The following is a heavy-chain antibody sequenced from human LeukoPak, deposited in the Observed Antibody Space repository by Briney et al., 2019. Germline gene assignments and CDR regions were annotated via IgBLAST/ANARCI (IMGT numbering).Heavy chain of an antibody. D-gene: IGHD3-3*01. V-gene: IGHV3-23*01. CDR3: AKLSYYDFWSGYYPLLSY. CDR1: GFTFSSYA. CDR2: ISGSGGST. Sequence: GGSLRLSCAASGFTFSSYAMSWVRQAPGKGLEWVSAISGSGGSTYYADSVKGRFTISRGNSKNTLYLQMNSLRAEDTAVYYCAKLSYYDFWSGYYPLLSYWGQGTLVTVSS. J-gene: IGHJ4*02.